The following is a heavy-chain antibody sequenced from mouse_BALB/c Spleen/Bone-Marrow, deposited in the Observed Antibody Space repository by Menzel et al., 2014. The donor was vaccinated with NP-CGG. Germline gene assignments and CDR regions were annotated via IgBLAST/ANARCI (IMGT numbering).Heavy chain of an antibody. CDR3: VRNRYDWFAY. V-gene: IGHV5-6-3*01. J-gene: IGHJ3*01. D-gene: IGHD2-14*01. CDR1: GFTFSSYD. Sequence: DVKLVESGGVLVQPGGSLKLSCAASGFTFSSYDMSWVRQTPDKRLELVATINTNGGTTYYPDSVKGRFTISRDNAKSTLYLQMSSLKSADTAIYYCVRNRYDWFAYWGQGTLLTVSA. CDR2: INTNGGTT.